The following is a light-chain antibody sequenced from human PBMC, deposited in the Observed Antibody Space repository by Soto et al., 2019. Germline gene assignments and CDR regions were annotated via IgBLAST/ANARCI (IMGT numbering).Light chain of an antibody. CDR1: SSDVGGYNY. V-gene: IGLV2-14*01. Sequence: QSALTQPASVSESPGQSITISCTGTSSDVGGYNYVSWYQQHPGKAPKLMIYDVSSRPSGVSDRFSGSKSGNTASLTISGLQAEDEADYYCSSYTSTSNWVFGGGTTL. CDR2: DVS. CDR3: SSYTSTSNWV. J-gene: IGLJ3*02.